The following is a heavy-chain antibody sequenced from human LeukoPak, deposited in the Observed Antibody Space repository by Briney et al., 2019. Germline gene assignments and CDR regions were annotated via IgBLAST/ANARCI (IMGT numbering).Heavy chain of an antibody. V-gene: IGHV4-59*01. CDR1: GGSISSYY. Sequence: PSETLSLTCTVSGGSISSYYWSWIRQPPGKGLEWIGSIYYSGSTNYNPSLKSRVTISVDTSKNQFSLKLSSVTAADTAVYYCARDRYYYGSGSYYFDYWGQGTLVTVSS. D-gene: IGHD3-10*01. CDR3: ARDRYYYGSGSYYFDY. J-gene: IGHJ4*02. CDR2: IYYSGST.